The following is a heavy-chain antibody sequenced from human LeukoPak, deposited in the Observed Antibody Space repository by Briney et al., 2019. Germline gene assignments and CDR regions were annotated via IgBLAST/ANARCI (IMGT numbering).Heavy chain of an antibody. CDR1: GFTVTSNY. D-gene: IGHD1-1*01. CDR3: ARDLRRYNDN. CDR2: IYSGGST. J-gene: IGHJ4*02. Sequence: GGSLRLSCAASGFTVTSNYTSWVRQAPGKGLEWVSVIYSGGSTYYADSVKGRFTISRDNSKNTLDLQMNSLRAEDTAVYYCARDLRRYNDNWGQGPLVTVS. V-gene: IGHV3-53*01.